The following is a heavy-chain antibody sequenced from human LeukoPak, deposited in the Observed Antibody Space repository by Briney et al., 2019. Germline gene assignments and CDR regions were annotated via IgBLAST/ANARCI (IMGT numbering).Heavy chain of an antibody. CDR1: GFTFITCG. CDR2: ISYDGSNK. D-gene: IGHD6-19*01. J-gene: IGHJ6*02. V-gene: IGHV3-30*18. CDR3: AKELAVYYYYGMDV. Sequence: PGGSLRLSCAASGFTFITCGIHWVRQAPGKGLEWVAVISYDGSNKFYADSVKGRFTISRDNSKNTLYLQMNGLRAEDTAVYYCAKELAVYYYYGMDVWGQGTTVTVSS.